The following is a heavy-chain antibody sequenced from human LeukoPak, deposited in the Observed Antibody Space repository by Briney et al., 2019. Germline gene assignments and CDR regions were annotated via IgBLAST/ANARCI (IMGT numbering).Heavy chain of an antibody. D-gene: IGHD5-24*01. V-gene: IGHV4-59*01. CDR2: IYYSGST. CDR1: GGSISSYY. J-gene: IGHJ4*02. CDR3: ARVRDGYNYDY. Sequence: PSETLSLTCTVSGGSISSYYWSWIRQPPGKGLEWIGYIYYSGSTNYNPSLKSRVTISVDTSNNQFSRNLSSLTAADTAGYYSARVRDGYNYDYWGQGTLVTVYS.